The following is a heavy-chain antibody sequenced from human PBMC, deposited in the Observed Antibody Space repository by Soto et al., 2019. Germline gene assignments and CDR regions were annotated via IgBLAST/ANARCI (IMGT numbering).Heavy chain of an antibody. CDR3: TRNEV. CDR2: IKEDGSEK. CDR1: GFTLSNNW. Sequence: PGGSLRLSCAGSGFTLSNNWMGWVRQAPGKGLEWVANIKEDGSEKDYVDSVAGRFTIFRDIAKNSLSLQMNNLRVEDTAVYYCTRNEVWGQGTTVTVSS. V-gene: IGHV3-7*05. J-gene: IGHJ6*02.